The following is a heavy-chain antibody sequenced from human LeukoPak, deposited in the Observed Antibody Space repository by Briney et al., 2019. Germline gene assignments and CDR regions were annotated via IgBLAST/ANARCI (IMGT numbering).Heavy chain of an antibody. D-gene: IGHD3-22*01. CDR1: GFIFRSYS. CDR3: ARAYYYDSSGYYLSVYYYYYYMDV. V-gene: IGHV3-48*04. J-gene: IGHJ6*03. Sequence: PGGSLRLSCAASGFIFRSYSMNWVRQAPGKGLEWVAFITSSSDTISYADSVKGRFTISRDNAKNSLYLQMNSLRAEDTALYYCARAYYYDSSGYYLSVYYYYYYMDVWGKGTTVTVSS. CDR2: ITSSSDTI.